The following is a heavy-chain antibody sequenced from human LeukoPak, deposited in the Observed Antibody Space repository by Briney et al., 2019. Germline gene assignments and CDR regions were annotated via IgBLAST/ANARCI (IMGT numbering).Heavy chain of an antibody. CDR1: GCSISSSSYY. Sequence: SETLSLTCTVSGCSISSSSYYWGWLPQPPGMGLEWIGSIYYSGSTYYNPSLKSRITISVDTSKNQFSLKLSSVTAADTAVYYCARHLLVISGNWFDLWGQGTLVTVSS. CDR2: IYYSGST. CDR3: ARHLLVISGNWFDL. D-gene: IGHD6-13*01. J-gene: IGHJ5*02. V-gene: IGHV4-39*01.